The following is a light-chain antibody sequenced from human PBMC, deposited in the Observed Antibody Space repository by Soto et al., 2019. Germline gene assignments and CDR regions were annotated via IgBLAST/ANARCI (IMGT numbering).Light chain of an antibody. CDR1: RSNIGAGYD. CDR2: GSN. J-gene: IGLJ2*01. CDR3: QSYDDNRKVV. V-gene: IGLV1-40*01. Sequence: QSVLTQPPSVSGAPGQTVTISCTGTRSNIGAGYDAHWYQQIPGTAPKLLIYGSNNRPSGVPDRFSGFKSGASASLAIYGLQAEDEADYYCQSYDDNRKVVFGGGTQLTVL.